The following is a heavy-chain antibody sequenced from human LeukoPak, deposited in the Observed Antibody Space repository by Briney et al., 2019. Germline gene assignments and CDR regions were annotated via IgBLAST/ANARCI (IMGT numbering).Heavy chain of an antibody. D-gene: IGHD3-22*01. Sequence: GGSLRLSCAASGFTFSSYGMHWVRQAPGKGLEWVAVIWYDGSNKYYADSVKGRFTISRDNSKNTLYLQMNSLRAEDTAVYYCAKGNVDSSGYPEYYFDYWGQGTLVTVSS. V-gene: IGHV3-33*06. CDR2: IWYDGSNK. CDR3: AKGNVDSSGYPEYYFDY. J-gene: IGHJ4*02. CDR1: GFTFSSYG.